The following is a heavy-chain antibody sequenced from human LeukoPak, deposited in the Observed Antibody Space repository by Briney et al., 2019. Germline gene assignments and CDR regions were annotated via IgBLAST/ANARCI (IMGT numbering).Heavy chain of an antibody. Sequence: ASVKVSCKASGYTFTSYAMNWVRQAPGQGLEWMGWINTNTGNPTYAQGFTGRFVFSLDTSVSTAYLQISSLKAEDTAVYYCATTPGSYYTHDAFDIWGQGTMVTVSS. CDR1: GYTFTSYA. D-gene: IGHD3-10*01. J-gene: IGHJ3*02. CDR3: ATTPGSYYTHDAFDI. V-gene: IGHV7-4-1*02. CDR2: INTNTGNP.